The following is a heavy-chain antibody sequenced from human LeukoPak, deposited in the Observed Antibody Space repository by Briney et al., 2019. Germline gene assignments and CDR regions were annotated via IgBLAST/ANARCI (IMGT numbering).Heavy chain of an antibody. CDR3: ARDSLVTNVNDAFDI. V-gene: IGHV1-18*01. CDR2: ISAYNGNT. D-gene: IGHD1-1*01. CDR1: GYTFTSYG. Sequence: ASVKVSCKASGYTFTSYGISWVRQAPGPGLEWMGWISAYNGNTNYVQKLQGRVTMTTDTSTSTAYMELRSLRADDTAVYYCARDSLVTNVNDAFDIWGQGTMVTVSS. J-gene: IGHJ3*02.